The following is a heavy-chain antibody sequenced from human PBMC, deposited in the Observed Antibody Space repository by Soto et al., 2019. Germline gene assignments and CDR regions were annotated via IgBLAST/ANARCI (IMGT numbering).Heavy chain of an antibody. CDR3: ARHGWYYDRGDWFDP. Sequence: SETLSLTCAVYGGSFSSYYWSWIRQPPGKGLEWIGYIYYSGSTNYNPSLKSRVTISVDTSKNQFSLKLSSVTAADTAVYYCARHGWYYDRGDWFDPWGQGTLVTVSS. J-gene: IGHJ5*02. CDR1: GGSFSSYY. CDR2: IYYSGST. V-gene: IGHV4-59*08. D-gene: IGHD3-22*01.